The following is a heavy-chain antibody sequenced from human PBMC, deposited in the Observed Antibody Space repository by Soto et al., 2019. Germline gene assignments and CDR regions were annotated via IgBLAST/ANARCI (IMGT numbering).Heavy chain of an antibody. D-gene: IGHD2-15*01. J-gene: IGHJ4*02. V-gene: IGHV1-8*01. CDR3: VRQAGGASTPGDDY. CDR2: VNPDTGDT. CDR1: GYTFVAFD. Sequence: QVQLVQSGAEVKKPGASVKVSCKASGYTFVAFDIAWVRQASGQGLEWVRWVNPDTGDTAYKREFQGRLSMTRDTSINTVYMELSSLTPDDTAMYFCVRQAGGASTPGDDYWGQGTLVTVSP.